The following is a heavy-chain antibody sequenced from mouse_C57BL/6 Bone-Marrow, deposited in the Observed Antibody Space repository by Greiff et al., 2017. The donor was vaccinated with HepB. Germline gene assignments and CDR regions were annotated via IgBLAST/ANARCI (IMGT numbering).Heavy chain of an antibody. CDR3: ARTPYGSTPYYFDY. V-gene: IGHV1-82*01. CDR2: IYPGDGDT. Sequence: QVQLQQSGPELVKPGASVKISCKASGYAFSSSWMNWVKQRPGKGLEWIGRIYPGDGDTNYNGKFKGKATLTADKSSSTAYMQLSSLTSEDSAVYFCARTPYGSTPYYFDYRGQGTTLTVSS. J-gene: IGHJ2*01. D-gene: IGHD1-1*01. CDR1: GYAFSSSW.